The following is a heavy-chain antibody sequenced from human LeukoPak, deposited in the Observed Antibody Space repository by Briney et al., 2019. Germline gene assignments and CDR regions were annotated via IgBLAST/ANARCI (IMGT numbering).Heavy chain of an antibody. Sequence: GGSLRLSCAASGFTFSSYSMNWVRQAPGKGLEWVSSISSSSSYIYYADSVKGRFTISRDNAKNSLYLQMNSLRAEDTAVYYCVRDAWIVATIVPLFNWFDPWGQGTLVTVSS. V-gene: IGHV3-21*01. D-gene: IGHD5-12*01. CDR1: GFTFSSYS. CDR2: ISSSSSYI. CDR3: VRDAWIVATIVPLFNWFDP. J-gene: IGHJ5*02.